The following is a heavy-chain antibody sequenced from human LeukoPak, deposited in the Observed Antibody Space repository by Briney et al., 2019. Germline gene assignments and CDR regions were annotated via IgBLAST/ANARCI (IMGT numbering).Heavy chain of an antibody. CDR3: TRDRVD. CDR2: SGTKAKSYTT. CDR1: GFTSSDHY. D-gene: IGHD3-3*01. V-gene: IGHV3-72*01. Sequence: GGSLRLSCAVSGFTSSDHYMDWVRQAPGKGLEWVGRSGTKAKSYTTEYAASVKGRFTISRDDSKNSLYLQMNSLKTEDAAVYYCTRDRVDWGQGTLVTVSS. J-gene: IGHJ4*02.